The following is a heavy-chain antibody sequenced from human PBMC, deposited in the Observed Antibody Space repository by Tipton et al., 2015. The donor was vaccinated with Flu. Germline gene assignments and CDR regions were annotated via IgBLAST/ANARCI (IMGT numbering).Heavy chain of an antibody. D-gene: IGHD5-18*01. CDR1: GGSTSNDDYH. CDR2: IYLSGTT. Sequence: TLSLTCSFSGGSTSNDDYHWTWIRQPAGKGLEWIGHIYLSGTTAYNPSLKSRVTISKDTSKRQVTLKVRSVSAADAAVYFCARGQRYTHGLNTVYYYYYMDVWGQGTTVTVSS. V-gene: IGHV4-61*09. J-gene: IGHJ6*02. CDR3: ARGQRYTHGLNTVYYYYYMDV.